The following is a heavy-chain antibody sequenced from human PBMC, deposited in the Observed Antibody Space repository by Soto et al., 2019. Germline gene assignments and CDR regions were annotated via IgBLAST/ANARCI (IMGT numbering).Heavy chain of an antibody. CDR1: GGSISSSSYY. Sequence: QLQLQESGPGLVKPSETLSLTCTVSGGSISSSSYYWGWIRQPPGKGLEWIGSIYYSGRTYYNPSLKSRVTISVDTSKNQFSLKLSSVTAADTAVYYCARHPRMVRGVIMSYYYYMDVWGKGTTVTVSS. CDR3: ARHPRMVRGVIMSYYYYMDV. CDR2: IYYSGRT. V-gene: IGHV4-39*01. D-gene: IGHD3-10*01. J-gene: IGHJ6*03.